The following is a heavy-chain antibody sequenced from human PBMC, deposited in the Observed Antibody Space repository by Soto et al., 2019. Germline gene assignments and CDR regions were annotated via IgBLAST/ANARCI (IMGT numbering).Heavy chain of an antibody. CDR2: INPIFGTA. CDR1: GGTFSSYA. D-gene: IGHD6-6*01. J-gene: IGHJ6*02. CDR3: ARDLDSSSSYYYYGMDV. V-gene: IGHV1-69*12. Sequence: QVQLVQSGAEEKKPGSSVKVSCKASGGTFSSYAISWVRQAPGQGLEWMGGINPIFGTANYAQKFQGRVTITADESTSTAYMELSSLRSEDTAVYYCARDLDSSSSYYYYGMDVWGQGTTVTVSS.